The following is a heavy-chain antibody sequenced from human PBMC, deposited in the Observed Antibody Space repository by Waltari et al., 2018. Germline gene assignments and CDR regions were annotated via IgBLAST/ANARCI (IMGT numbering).Heavy chain of an antibody. V-gene: IGHV4-34*01. J-gene: IGHJ4*02. CDR3: ARRRGYDYPLDY. CDR1: GGSFSGYY. Sequence: VQLQQWGAGLLKPSETLSLTCAVYGGSFSGYYWSWIRQPPGKGLEWIGEINHSGSTNYNPSLKSRVTISVDTSKNQFSLKLSSVTAADTAVYYCARRRGYDYPLDYWGQGTLVTVSS. CDR2: INHSGST. D-gene: IGHD3-16*01.